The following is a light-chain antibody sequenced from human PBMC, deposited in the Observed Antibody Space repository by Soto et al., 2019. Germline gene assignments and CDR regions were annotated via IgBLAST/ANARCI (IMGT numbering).Light chain of an antibody. V-gene: IGKV3-20*01. CDR2: GAS. J-gene: IGKJ5*01. Sequence: ELVLTQSPGTLSLSPGERATPSCMASQSISDTLAWYQQKPGQAPRLLIYGASSRAPGIPDRFSGSGSGTDFTLTISRLEPEDFAVYYCQQYGSSPPITFGQGTRLEIK. CDR3: QQYGSSPPIT. CDR1: QSISDT.